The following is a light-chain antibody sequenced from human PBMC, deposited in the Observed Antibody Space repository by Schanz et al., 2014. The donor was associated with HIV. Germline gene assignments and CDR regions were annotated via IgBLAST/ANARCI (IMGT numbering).Light chain of an antibody. J-gene: IGLJ2*01. CDR1: NSDSDVGGLNF. CDR2: DVS. Sequence: QSVLTQPASVSGSPGQSITISCTGANSDSDVGGLNFPPWYHQSPGKVPKVLVSDVSVRPSGLSNRVSASKSGNTASLTISGLQAEDEADYYCSSYTSSSTLDVVFGGGTKLTVL. V-gene: IGLV2-14*03. CDR3: SSYTSSSTLDVV.